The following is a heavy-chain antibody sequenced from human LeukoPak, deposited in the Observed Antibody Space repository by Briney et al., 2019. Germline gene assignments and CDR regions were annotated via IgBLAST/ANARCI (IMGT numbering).Heavy chain of an antibody. J-gene: IGHJ6*03. D-gene: IGHD3/OR15-3a*01. CDR3: ARHCWTSYYYMDV. V-gene: IGHV4-61*02. Sequence: SETLSLTCTVSGGSISSGSYYWSWIRQPAGKGLEWIGRIYASGSTNYNPSLKSRVTISVDTSKNQFSLKLNSVTAADTAVYYCARHCWTSYYYMDVWGKGTTVTVSS. CDR1: GGSISSGSYY. CDR2: IYASGST.